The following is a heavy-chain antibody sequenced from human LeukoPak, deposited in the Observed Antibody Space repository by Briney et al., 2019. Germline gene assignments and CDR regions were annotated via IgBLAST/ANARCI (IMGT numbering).Heavy chain of an antibody. CDR1: GYTFTDYY. CDR3: ATDRYSGVSNY. J-gene: IGHJ4*02. Sequence: ASVKVSCKVSGYTFTDYYMHWVQQAPGKGLEWMGLVDPEDGETIYAEKSQGRVTITADTSTDTAYMELSSLRFEDTAVYYCATDRYSGVSNYWGQGTLVTVSS. CDR2: VDPEDGET. D-gene: IGHD2-21*01. V-gene: IGHV1-69-2*01.